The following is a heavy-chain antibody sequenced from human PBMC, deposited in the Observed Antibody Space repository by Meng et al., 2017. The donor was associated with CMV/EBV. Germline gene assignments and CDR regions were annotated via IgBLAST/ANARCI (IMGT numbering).Heavy chain of an antibody. Sequence: VKLQGSGPGLGKPSQTLSLTCTVSGGAISSGDYYWSWIRQPPGKGLEWIGYIYYSGSTYYNPSLKSRVTISVDTSKNQFSLKLSSVTAADTAVYYCARVMGPNRTPYYFDYWGQGTLVTVSS. D-gene: IGHD1-14*01. CDR1: GGAISSGDYY. V-gene: IGHV4-30-4*08. CDR3: ARVMGPNRTPYYFDY. J-gene: IGHJ4*02. CDR2: IYYSGST.